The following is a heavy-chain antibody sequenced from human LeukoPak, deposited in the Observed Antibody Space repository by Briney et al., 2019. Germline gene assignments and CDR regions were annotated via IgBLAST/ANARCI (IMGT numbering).Heavy chain of an antibody. CDR1: GGSISSHY. D-gene: IGHD6-13*01. CDR2: IYYSGST. CDR3: ARLAAAGSLRYHYYMDV. J-gene: IGHJ6*03. Sequence: SETLSLTCTVSGGSISSHYWSWIRQPPGKGLEWIGYIYYSGSTNYNPSLKSRVTISVDTSKNQFSLKLSSVTAADTAVYYCARLAAAGSLRYHYYMDVWGKGTTVTVSS. V-gene: IGHV4-59*11.